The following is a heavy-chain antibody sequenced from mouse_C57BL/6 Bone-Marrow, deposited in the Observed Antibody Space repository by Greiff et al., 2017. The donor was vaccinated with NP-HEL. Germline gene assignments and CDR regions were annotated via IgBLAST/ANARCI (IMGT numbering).Heavy chain of an antibody. V-gene: IGHV3-6*01. CDR1: GYSITSGYY. D-gene: IGHD1-1*01. CDR3: ARANYYGSPAWFAY. CDR2: ISYDGSN. Sequence: ESGPGLVKPSQSLSLTCSVTGYSITSGYYWNWIRQFPGNKLEWMGYISYDGSNNYNPSLKNRISITRDTSKNQFFLKLTSVTTEDTATYYCARANYYGSPAWFAYWGQGTLVTVSA. J-gene: IGHJ3*01.